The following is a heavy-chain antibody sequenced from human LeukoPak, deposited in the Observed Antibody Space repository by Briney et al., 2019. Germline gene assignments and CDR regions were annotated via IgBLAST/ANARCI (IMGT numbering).Heavy chain of an antibody. V-gene: IGHV1-8*01. Sequence: ASVKVSCKASGYTFSSYDINWVRQATGQGLEWMGWVNPNSGNTGYAQKFQGRITMTRNTATNTAYMELSSLKSDVTAVYYCARRSDGYDSSAYYHWGQGTQVTVSS. J-gene: IGHJ4*02. CDR2: VNPNSGNT. CDR1: GYTFSSYD. D-gene: IGHD3-22*01. CDR3: ARRSDGYDSSAYYH.